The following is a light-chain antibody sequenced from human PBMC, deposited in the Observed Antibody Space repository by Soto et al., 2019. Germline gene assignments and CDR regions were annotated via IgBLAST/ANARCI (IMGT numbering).Light chain of an antibody. CDR3: QQYYSTPPYT. J-gene: IGKJ2*01. Sequence: DIVMTQSPDSLAVSLGERATINCKSSQSVLYSSNNKNYLAWYQQKPGQPPKVLIYWASTRESGVPERFSGSVSGTDFTLTISSLQAEDVAVYYCQQYYSTPPYTFGQGTKLEIK. CDR1: QSVLYSSNNKNY. CDR2: WAS. V-gene: IGKV4-1*01.